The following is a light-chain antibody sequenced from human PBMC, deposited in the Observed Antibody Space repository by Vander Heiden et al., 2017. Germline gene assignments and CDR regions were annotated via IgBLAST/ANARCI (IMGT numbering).Light chain of an antibody. CDR2: DAS. V-gene: IGKV3-11*01. Sequence: EIVLTQSPATLSLSPGERATLSCRADQSVSTYLAWYQQKPGQAPRLLIYDASNRATGVPARFRGSGSGTDFTLTISSLEAEDFAVYYCQQRTNYAFGSGTRVD. CDR3: QQRTNYA. CDR1: QSVSTY. J-gene: IGKJ3*01.